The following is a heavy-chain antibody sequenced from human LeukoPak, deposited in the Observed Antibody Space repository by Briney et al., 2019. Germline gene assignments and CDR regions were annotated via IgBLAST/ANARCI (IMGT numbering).Heavy chain of an antibody. D-gene: IGHD2-15*01. CDR1: GFTFSSYS. V-gene: IGHV3-21*01. J-gene: IGHJ4*02. Sequence: GGSLRLSCAASGFTFSSYSMNWVRQAPGKGLEWVSSITSRSTYIYYADSVKGRFTISRDNAKNSLYLQMNSLRAEDTAVYYCARVPHDIVVVVAATPDYWGQGTRVTVSP. CDR2: ITSRSTYI. CDR3: ARVPHDIVVVVAATPDY.